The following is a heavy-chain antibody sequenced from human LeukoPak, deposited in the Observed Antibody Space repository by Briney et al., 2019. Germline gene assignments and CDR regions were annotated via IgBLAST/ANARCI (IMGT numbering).Heavy chain of an antibody. CDR1: GFTFSSYW. V-gene: IGHV3-7*01. CDR2: IKQDGSEQ. D-gene: IGHD3-10*01. Sequence: GGSLRLSCAASGFTFSSYWMNWVRQAPGKGLEWVASIKQDGSEQYYVDSVKGRFTISRDNAKNSLYLQMNTLRAEDTAVYYCARVWALNYYESGSSDYWGQGTLITVSS. CDR3: ARVWALNYYESGSSDY. J-gene: IGHJ4*02.